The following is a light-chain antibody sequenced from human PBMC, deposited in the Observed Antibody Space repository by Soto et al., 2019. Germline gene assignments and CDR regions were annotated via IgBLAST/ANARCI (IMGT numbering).Light chain of an antibody. CDR3: QQANSFPWT. CDR1: QGINNW. V-gene: IGKV1-12*01. J-gene: IGKJ1*01. Sequence: DIQMTQSPSSVSASVGDRVTITCRASQGINNWLAWYQQKPGRAPKLLIYAASSLESGVPSRFSGSGSGTDFTLTISGLPPEDFATYYCQQANSFPWTFGQGTKVEI. CDR2: AAS.